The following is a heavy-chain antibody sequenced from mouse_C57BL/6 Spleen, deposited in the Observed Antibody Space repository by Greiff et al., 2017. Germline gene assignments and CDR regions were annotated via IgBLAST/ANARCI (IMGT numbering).Heavy chain of an antibody. CDR1: GFTFTDYY. CDR3: ARYGTVVDWYFDV. Sequence: EVKLVESGGGLVQPGGSLSLSCAASGFTFTDYYMSWVRQPPGKALEWLGFIRNKANGYTTEYSASVKGRFTISRDNSQSILYLQMNALRAEDSATYYCARYGTVVDWYFDVWGTGTTVTVSS. J-gene: IGHJ1*03. V-gene: IGHV7-3*01. D-gene: IGHD1-1*01. CDR2: IRNKANGYTT.